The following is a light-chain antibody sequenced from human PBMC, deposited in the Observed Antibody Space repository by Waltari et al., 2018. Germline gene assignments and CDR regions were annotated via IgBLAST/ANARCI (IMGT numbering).Light chain of an antibody. V-gene: IGLV3-10*01. J-gene: IGLJ3*02. CDR1: ALSKKY. CDR2: EDI. Sequence: SYELTQPPSVSVSPGQTARITCSGDALSKKYAYWYQQKSGQAPVLVIYEDIKRPTGSPERFSGSSSGTTATLTISWAHVDDEADYYCYSTDFSGHDRVFGGGTKLTIL. CDR3: YSTDFSGHDRV.